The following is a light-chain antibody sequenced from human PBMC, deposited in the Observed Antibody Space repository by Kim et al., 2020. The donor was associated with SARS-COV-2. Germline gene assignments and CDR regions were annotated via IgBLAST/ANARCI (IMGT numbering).Light chain of an antibody. Sequence: ASVGDRVTITCRASQTISNHLNWYQQKPGKAPKLLIYAASSLQSGVPSRFSGSGSGTDFTLTISSLQPEDFATYYCQQSYSHPLTFGGGTKVDIK. V-gene: IGKV1-39*01. CDR2: AAS. CDR1: QTISNH. J-gene: IGKJ4*01. CDR3: QQSYSHPLT.